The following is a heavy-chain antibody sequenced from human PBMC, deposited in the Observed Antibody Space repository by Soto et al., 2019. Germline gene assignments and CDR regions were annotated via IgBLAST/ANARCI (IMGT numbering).Heavy chain of an antibody. CDR3: ARSQGGSSSLDIYYYYYYGMDV. CDR2: IIPIFGTA. V-gene: IGHV1-69*13. CDR1: GGTFSSYA. D-gene: IGHD2-15*01. J-gene: IGHJ6*02. Sequence: SVKVSCKAPGGTFSSYAISLVRQVPGQGLEWMGGIIPIFGTAKYAQKFQGRVTITADESTSTGYMELSSLRSEDTAVYYCARSQGGSSSLDIYYYYYYGMDVWGQGTTVTVSS.